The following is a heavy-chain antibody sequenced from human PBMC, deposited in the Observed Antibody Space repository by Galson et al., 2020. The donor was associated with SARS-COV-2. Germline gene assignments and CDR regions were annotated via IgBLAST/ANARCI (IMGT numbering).Heavy chain of an antibody. CDR2: IWSDGSYK. CDR3: ARDSSMVAHGADY. J-gene: IGHJ4*02. D-gene: IGHD2-15*01. V-gene: IGHV3-33*01. Sequence: GESLKISCAASGFTFSSYGMHWVRQAPGKGLEWVAVIWSDGSYKYDADSVKGRFTISRDNSKNTLSLQMNSLRAEDTALYYCARDSSMVAHGADYWGQGTLVTVSS. CDR1: GFTFSSYG.